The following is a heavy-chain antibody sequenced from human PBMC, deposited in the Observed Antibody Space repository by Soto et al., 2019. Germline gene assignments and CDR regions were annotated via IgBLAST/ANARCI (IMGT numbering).Heavy chain of an antibody. V-gene: IGHV1-69*02. Sequence: QVQLVQSGAEVKKPGSSVEVSCKASGGTFSSYTISWVRQAPGQGLEWMGRIIPILGIANYAQKFQGRVTITADKSTSTAYMELSSLRSEDTAVYYCASDYGGPTPDYWGQGTLVTVSS. J-gene: IGHJ4*02. CDR3: ASDYGGPTPDY. D-gene: IGHD4-17*01. CDR1: GGTFSSYT. CDR2: IIPILGIA.